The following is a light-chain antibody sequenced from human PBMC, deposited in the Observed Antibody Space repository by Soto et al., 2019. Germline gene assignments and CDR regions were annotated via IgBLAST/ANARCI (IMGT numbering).Light chain of an antibody. CDR3: MQGTHWPPT. CDR1: QSLVYSDGNTY. CDR2: QVS. V-gene: IGKV2-30*01. Sequence: DVVMTQSPLSLPVTLGQPASISCRSSQSLVYSDGNTYLNWFQQRPGQSPRRLIYQVSNRDSGVPDGFRGSGSGTDFTLKISRVEAEDVGVYYCMQGTHWPPTFGQGTKVEIK. J-gene: IGKJ1*01.